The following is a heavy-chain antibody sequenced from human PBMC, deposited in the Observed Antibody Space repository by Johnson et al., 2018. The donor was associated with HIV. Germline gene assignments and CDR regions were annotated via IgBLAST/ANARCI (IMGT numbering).Heavy chain of an antibody. CDR1: GFTFSTYD. Sequence: VQLVESGGGVVQPGGSLRLSCAASGFTFSTYDMHWVRQVTGKRLEWVSAIGTKADTYYPASVKGRLSISCENAKNTLYLQMNSLRAEDTAVYYCAREDTPLEYLPEGDAVDIWGQGTMVTVFS. CDR2: IGTKADT. J-gene: IGHJ3*02. V-gene: IGHV3-13*01. D-gene: IGHD3-3*01. CDR3: AREDTPLEYLPEGDAVDI.